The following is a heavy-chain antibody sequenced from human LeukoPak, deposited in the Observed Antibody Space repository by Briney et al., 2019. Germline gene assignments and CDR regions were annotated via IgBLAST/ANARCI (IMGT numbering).Heavy chain of an antibody. CDR2: IYYSGST. J-gene: IGHJ5*02. V-gene: IGHV4-59*01. D-gene: IGHD6-19*01. Sequence: PSETLSLTCTVSGGSLSSYYWSWIRQPPGKGLEWIGFIYYSGSTNYNPSLKNRVTISLDTSKDQFSLRLSSVTVADTAVYYCARRPAVAGTDGRGWFDPWGQGILVTVSS. CDR3: ARRPAVAGTDGRGWFDP. CDR1: GGSLSSYY.